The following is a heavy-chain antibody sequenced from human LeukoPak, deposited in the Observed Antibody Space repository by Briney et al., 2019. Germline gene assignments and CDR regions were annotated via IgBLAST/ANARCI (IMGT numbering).Heavy chain of an antibody. CDR1: NNSINNGYY. J-gene: IGHJ4*02. D-gene: IGHD6-19*01. V-gene: IGHV4-61*01. Sequence: SETLSLTCTVSNNSINNGYYWSWILQPPGKGLEWIGYIYYSGSTNYNPSLKSRVTISVDTSKNQFSLKLSSVTAADTAVYYCAREGQVAGTSVLDYWGQGTLVTVSS. CDR2: IYYSGST. CDR3: AREGQVAGTSVLDY.